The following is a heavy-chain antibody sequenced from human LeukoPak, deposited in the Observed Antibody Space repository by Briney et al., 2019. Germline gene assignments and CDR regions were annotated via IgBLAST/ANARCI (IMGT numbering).Heavy chain of an antibody. Sequence: PSETLFLTCTLSGDSLSREGYYWGWIRQPPGKGLEWIGTHFYGGVAYYRRPLKSRVAISIDTPKNQFSLRLASVTAADTAVYFCVRQGALLRSIAYWGQGTLVTVSS. CDR2: HFYGGVA. D-gene: IGHD4-17*01. CDR3: VRQGALLRSIAY. V-gene: IGHV4-39*01. CDR1: GDSLSREGYY. J-gene: IGHJ4*02.